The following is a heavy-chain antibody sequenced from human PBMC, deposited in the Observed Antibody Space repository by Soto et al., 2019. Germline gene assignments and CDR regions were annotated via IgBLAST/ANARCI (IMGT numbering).Heavy chain of an antibody. J-gene: IGHJ4*02. Sequence: SVKVSCKASGGTFSSYAISWVRQAPGQGLEWMGGIIPIFGTANYAQKFQGRVTITADESTSTAYMELSSLRSEDTAVYYCARAAAMYSSSWYYFDYWGQGTLVTVSS. V-gene: IGHV1-69*13. D-gene: IGHD6-13*01. CDR1: GGTFSSYA. CDR3: ARAAAMYSSSWYYFDY. CDR2: IIPIFGTA.